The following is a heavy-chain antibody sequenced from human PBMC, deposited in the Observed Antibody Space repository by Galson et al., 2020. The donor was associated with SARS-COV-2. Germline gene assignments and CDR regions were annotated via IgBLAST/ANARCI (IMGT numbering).Heavy chain of an antibody. CDR2: IKSKTDGGTT. Sequence: TGGSLRLSCAASGFTFSNAWMSWVRQAPGKGLEWVGRIKSKTDGGTTDYAAPVKGRFTISRDDSKNTLYLQMNSLKTEDTAVYYCILSRRVTIFGVVITMFDYWGQGTLVTVSS. J-gene: IGHJ4*02. D-gene: IGHD3-3*01. CDR1: GFTFSNAW. CDR3: ILSRRVTIFGVVITMFDY. V-gene: IGHV3-15*01.